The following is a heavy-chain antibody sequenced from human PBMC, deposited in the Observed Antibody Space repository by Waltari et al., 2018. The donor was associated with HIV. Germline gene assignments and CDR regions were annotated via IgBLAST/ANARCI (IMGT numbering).Heavy chain of an antibody. J-gene: IGHJ4*02. Sequence: QVQLVQSGTEVRNPGASVTVACRTSGYTFGAYNLHWVRQAPGEGFEWVGWINPGNGDTDYAQKLQGWVTMTKGTSSNTVYLTLNRLRSDDTAIYYCSRSESSTWANLDFWGQGTLVSVSS. D-gene: IGHD3-10*01. CDR2: INPGNGDT. CDR3: SRSESSTWANLDF. V-gene: IGHV1-2*04. CDR1: GYTFGAYN.